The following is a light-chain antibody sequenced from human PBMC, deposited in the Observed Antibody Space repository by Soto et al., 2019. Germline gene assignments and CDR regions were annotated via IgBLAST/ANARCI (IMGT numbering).Light chain of an antibody. V-gene: IGLV1-47*02. CDR1: TSNMGTXX. CDR2: SND. J-gene: IGLJ2*01. Sequence: VLTQPPSXXWTPGXRVAISXXXSTSNMGTXXVYWYQQLPGTAPKLLIYSNDQRPSGVPDRFXGSKSGTSASLAVSGLGXEDEADYSCAAWDDSLRGLVFGGGPKVTVL. CDR3: AAWDDSLRGLV.